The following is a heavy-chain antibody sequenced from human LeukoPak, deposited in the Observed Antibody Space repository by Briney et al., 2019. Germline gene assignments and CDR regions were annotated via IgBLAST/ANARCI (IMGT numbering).Heavy chain of an antibody. J-gene: IGHJ4*02. CDR2: IYYSGST. D-gene: IGHD3-16*01. Sequence: SETLSLTCTVSGGSISSYYWSWIRQPPGKGLEWIGYIYYSGSTNYNPSLKSRVTISVDTSKNQFSLKLSSVTAADTAVYYCARSGSGGRDFDYWGQGTLVTVSS. V-gene: IGHV4-59*12. CDR3: ARSGSGGRDFDY. CDR1: GGSISSYY.